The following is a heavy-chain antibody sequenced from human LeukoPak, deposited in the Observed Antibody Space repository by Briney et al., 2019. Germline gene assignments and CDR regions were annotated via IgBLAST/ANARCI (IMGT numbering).Heavy chain of an antibody. J-gene: IGHJ4*02. CDR3: ARDLGELSHDY. D-gene: IGHD3-16*02. CDR1: GFTFSSYE. CDR2: ISSSGSTI. V-gene: IGHV3-48*03. Sequence: GGPLGLSCAASGFTFSSYEMNWVRQAPGKGLEWVSYISSSGSTIYYADSVKGRFTISRDNAKNSLYLQMNSLRAEDTAVYYCARDLGELSHDYWGQGTLVTVSS.